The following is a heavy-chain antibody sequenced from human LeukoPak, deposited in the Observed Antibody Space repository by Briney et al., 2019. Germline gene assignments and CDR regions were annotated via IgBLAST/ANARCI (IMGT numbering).Heavy chain of an antibody. J-gene: IGHJ4*02. CDR1: GGSISSYY. Sequence: SETLSLTCTVSGGSISSYYWSWIRQPPGKGLEWIGYIYYSGGTNYNPSLKSRVTISVDTSKNQFSLKLSSVTAADTAVYYCARGRRAAAGLYYFDYWGQGTLVTVSS. V-gene: IGHV4-59*01. CDR3: ARGRRAAAGLYYFDY. CDR2: IYYSGGT. D-gene: IGHD6-13*01.